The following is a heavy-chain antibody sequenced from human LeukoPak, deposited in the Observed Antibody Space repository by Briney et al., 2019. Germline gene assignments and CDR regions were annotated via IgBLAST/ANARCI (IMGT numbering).Heavy chain of an antibody. D-gene: IGHD6-19*01. Sequence: SETLSLTCTVSGGSISSYYWSWIRQPAGKGLEWIGSIYHSGSTYYNPSLKSRVTISLDTSKNQFSLKLSSVTAADTAVYYCARDEGDWYSVWYSQHWGQGTLVTVSS. CDR2: IYHSGST. J-gene: IGHJ1*01. CDR1: GGSISSYY. V-gene: IGHV4-4*07. CDR3: ARDEGDWYSVWYSQH.